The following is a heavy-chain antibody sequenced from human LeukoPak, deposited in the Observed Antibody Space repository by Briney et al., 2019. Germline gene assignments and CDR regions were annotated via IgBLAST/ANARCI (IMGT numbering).Heavy chain of an antibody. V-gene: IGHV3-23*01. J-gene: IGHJ4*02. CDR2: ISGSGDST. CDR1: GFTFSSNS. D-gene: IGHD3-10*01. Sequence: GGSLRLSCAASGFTFSSNSRTWVRQTPGKGLEWVSGISGSGDSTFYADSVKGRFTISRDNSRNTLYLQMSSLRSEDTAVYYCTKWSGFGDDWGQGTLVTVSS. CDR3: TKWSGFGDD.